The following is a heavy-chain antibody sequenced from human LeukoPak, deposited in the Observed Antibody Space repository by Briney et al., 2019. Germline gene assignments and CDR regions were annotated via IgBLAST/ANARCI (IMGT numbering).Heavy chain of an antibody. CDR1: GGSISSYF. Sequence: SETLSLTCTVSGGSISSYFWSWIRQPPGKGLERIGYIYYSGSTNYNPSLKSRVTISVDTSKNQFSLKLSSVTAADTAVYYCASGVAGTDYFDYWGQGTLVTVSS. V-gene: IGHV4-59*01. D-gene: IGHD6-19*01. CDR3: ASGVAGTDYFDY. CDR2: IYYSGST. J-gene: IGHJ4*02.